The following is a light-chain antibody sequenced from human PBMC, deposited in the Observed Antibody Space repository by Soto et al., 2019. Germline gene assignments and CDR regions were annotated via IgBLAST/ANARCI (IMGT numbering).Light chain of an antibody. V-gene: IGKV3-15*01. J-gene: IGKJ2*01. CDR2: GAS. CDR3: QQYYNWSPYT. Sequence: EIVLTQSPATLSVSPGDRATLSCRASQSVSSNVAWYQQKPGQTPRLLIYGASTRATGVPPRFSGSRSGTEFTRTTSSRQSEDFAVYYCQQYYNWSPYTFGQGTKLDFK. CDR1: QSVSSN.